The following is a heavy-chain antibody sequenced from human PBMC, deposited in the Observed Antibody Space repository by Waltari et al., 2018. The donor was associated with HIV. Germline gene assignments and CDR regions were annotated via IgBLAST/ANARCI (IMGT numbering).Heavy chain of an antibody. D-gene: IGHD6-13*01. CDR3: ARSYTSSWFAY. CDR1: GTTFSTYD. J-gene: IGHJ5*01. Sequence: QVQLAQTGAAVKKPGASVTVSCKASGTTFSTYDINWVRQATGQGLEWMGWMNPNSGNTAYAQKFQGRVTMTRNTSISTAYMELSSLRSDDTAVYYCARSYTSSWFAYWGQGTLVTVSS. V-gene: IGHV1-8*01. CDR2: MNPNSGNT.